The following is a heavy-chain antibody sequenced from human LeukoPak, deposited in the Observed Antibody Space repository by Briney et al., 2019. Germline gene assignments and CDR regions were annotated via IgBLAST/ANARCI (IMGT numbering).Heavy chain of an antibody. D-gene: IGHD4-17*01. CDR1: GLTFSNYD. Sequence: GGSLRLSCAASGLTFSNYDMHWVRQVTGKGLEWVSAIDTQGDTYYPASVKGRFTISRENAKNSLYLQMNSLRAGDTAVYYCARAPHGDYFDYWGQGTLVTVSS. CDR2: IDTQGDT. V-gene: IGHV3-13*01. J-gene: IGHJ4*02. CDR3: ARAPHGDYFDY.